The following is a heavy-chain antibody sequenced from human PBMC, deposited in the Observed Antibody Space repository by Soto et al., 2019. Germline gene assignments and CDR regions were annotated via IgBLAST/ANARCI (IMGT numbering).Heavy chain of an antibody. CDR1: GFRFSYYS. V-gene: IGHV3-23*01. J-gene: IGHJ5*02. Sequence: LSCAASGFRFSYYSMSWVRQAPGKGLEWVSSISGSGANTYYAASVQGRFSISRDNSKNTLYLQLNSLRAEDTAEYYCAKNIAAKESGYFRSLDAWGQGTLGTLSS. CDR3: AKNIAAKESGYFRSLDA. CDR2: ISGSGANT. D-gene: IGHD3-9*01.